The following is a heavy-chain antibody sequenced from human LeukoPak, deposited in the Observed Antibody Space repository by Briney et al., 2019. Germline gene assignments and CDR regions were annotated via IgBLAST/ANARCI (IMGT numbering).Heavy chain of an antibody. D-gene: IGHD3-16*02. V-gene: IGHV3-21*01. CDR1: GFTFNSYS. CDR2: ICSGSSYI. J-gene: IGHJ4*02. CDR3: ASSLSLWANYRCH. Sequence: GGSLRLSCAASGFTFNSYSMNWVRQAPGKGLEWVSSICSGSSYIFYADSVKGRFTISRDSAKNSLFLQMNSLRAEDTAVYYCASSLSLWANYRCHWGRGTLVTVSS.